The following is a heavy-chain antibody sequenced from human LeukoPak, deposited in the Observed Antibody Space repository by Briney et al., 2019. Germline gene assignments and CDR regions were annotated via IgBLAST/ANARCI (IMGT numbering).Heavy chain of an antibody. CDR3: AKGGIQLWLLDYYYGMDV. D-gene: IGHD5-18*01. CDR2: ISWNSGSI. CDR1: GLTFDDYA. V-gene: IGHV3-9*01. Sequence: PGRSLRLSCAASGLTFDDYAMHWVRQAPGKGLEWVSGISWNSGSIGYADSVKGRFTISRDNAKNSLYLQMNSLRAEDTALYYCAKGGIQLWLLDYYYGMDVWGQGTTVTVSS. J-gene: IGHJ6*02.